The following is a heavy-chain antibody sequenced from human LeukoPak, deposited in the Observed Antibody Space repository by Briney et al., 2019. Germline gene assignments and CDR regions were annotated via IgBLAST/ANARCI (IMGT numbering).Heavy chain of an antibody. CDR3: ARDKIVGATISYFYGMDV. CDR2: ISYDGSNK. CDR1: GFTFSSYA. J-gene: IGHJ6*02. Sequence: PGGSLRLSCAASGFTFSSYAMHWVRQAPGKGLEWVAVISYDGSNKYYADSVKGRFTISRDNSKNTLYLQMNSLRAEDTAVYYCARDKIVGATISYFYGMDVWGQGTTVTVSS. D-gene: IGHD1-26*01. V-gene: IGHV3-30-3*01.